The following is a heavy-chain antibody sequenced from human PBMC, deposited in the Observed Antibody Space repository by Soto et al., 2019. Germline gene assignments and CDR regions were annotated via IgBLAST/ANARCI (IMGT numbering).Heavy chain of an antibody. V-gene: IGHV3-30*18. CDR3: AKDLEYSSSPGY. D-gene: IGHD6-6*01. Sequence: GSLRLSCAASGFTFSSYGMHWVRQAPGKGLEWVAVISYDGSNKYYADSVKGRFTISRDNSKNTLYLQMNSLRAEDTAVYYCAKDLEYSSSPGYWGQGTLVTVSS. CDR2: ISYDGSNK. J-gene: IGHJ4*02. CDR1: GFTFSSYG.